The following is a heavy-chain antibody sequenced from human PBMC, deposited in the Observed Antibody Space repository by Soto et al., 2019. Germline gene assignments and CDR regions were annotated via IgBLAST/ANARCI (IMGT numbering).Heavy chain of an antibody. D-gene: IGHD3-3*01. CDR1: GFSLSTSRMP. J-gene: IGHJ4*02. CDR3: ARMIFGRTGEYYFNY. CDR2: IDWDDAK. V-gene: IGHV2-70*04. Sequence: SGPTLVNPTQTLTLTCTFSGFSLSTSRMPVAWIRQPPGKALEWLARIDWDDAKFFNTSLKTRLTVSKDTSKNQVVLALTNMDPVDSGTYYCARMIFGRTGEYYFNYWGQGILVTVSS.